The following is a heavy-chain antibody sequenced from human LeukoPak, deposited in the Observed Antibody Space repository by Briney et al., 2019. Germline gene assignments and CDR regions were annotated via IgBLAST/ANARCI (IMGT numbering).Heavy chain of an antibody. CDR3: ARARSIAVAGTEGP. V-gene: IGHV1-18*01. D-gene: IGHD6-19*01. J-gene: IGHJ5*02. Sequence: ASVKVSCKASGYTFTSYGISWVRQAPGQGLEWMGWISAYNGNTNYAQKLQGRVTMTTDTSTSTAYMELRSLRSDDTAVYYCARARSIAVAGTEGPWGQGTLVTVSS. CDR2: ISAYNGNT. CDR1: GYTFTSYG.